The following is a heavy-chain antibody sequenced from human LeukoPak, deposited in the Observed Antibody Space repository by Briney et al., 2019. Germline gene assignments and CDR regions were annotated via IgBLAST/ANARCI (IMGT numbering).Heavy chain of an antibody. J-gene: IGHJ4*02. CDR3: AKDRITMIVVVNVGSDY. D-gene: IGHD3-22*01. CDR2: ISGSGGST. V-gene: IGHV3-23*01. Sequence: GGSLRLSCAASGFTFSSYGMSWVRQAPGKGLEWVSLISGSGGSTYYADSVKGRFTISRDNSKNTLYLQMNSLRAEDTAVYYCAKDRITMIVVVNVGSDYWGQGTLVTVSS. CDR1: GFTFSSYG.